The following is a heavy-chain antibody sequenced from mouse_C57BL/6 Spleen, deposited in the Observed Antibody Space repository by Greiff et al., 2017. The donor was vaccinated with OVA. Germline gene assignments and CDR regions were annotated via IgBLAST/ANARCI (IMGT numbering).Heavy chain of an antibody. J-gene: IGHJ2*01. V-gene: IGHV1-82*01. CDR1: GYAFSSSW. Sequence: QVQLQQSGPELVKPGASVKISCKASGYAFSSSWMNWVKQRPGKGLEWIGRIYPGDGDTNYNGKFKGKATLTADKSSSTSYMQLNILTSDDSAVYFCASSSYDSYSYYSDYWGQGTTLTVSS. D-gene: IGHD2-3*01. CDR2: IYPGDGDT. CDR3: ASSSYDSYSYYSDY.